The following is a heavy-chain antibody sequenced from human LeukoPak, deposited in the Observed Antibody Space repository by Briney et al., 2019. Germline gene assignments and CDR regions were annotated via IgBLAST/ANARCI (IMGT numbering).Heavy chain of an antibody. J-gene: IGHJ4*02. CDR1: GFNFNNAW. D-gene: IGHD3-16*01. V-gene: IGHV3-15*01. CDR2: IKSKADGGTT. Sequence: PGGSLRLSCAASGFNFNNAWMSSVRQVPGKGLEWVGRIKSKADGGTTDYAAPVKGRFTISRDDSKNALFLQMDGLKTEDTAVYFCAAPWGSAGYWGQGTLVTVSS. CDR3: AAPWGSAGY.